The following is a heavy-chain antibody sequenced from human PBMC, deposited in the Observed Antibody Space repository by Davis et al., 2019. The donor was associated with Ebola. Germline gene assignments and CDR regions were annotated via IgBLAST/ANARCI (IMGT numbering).Heavy chain of an antibody. Sequence: GESLKISCAASGFTFSSYGMHWVRQAPGKGLEWVAVISYDGSNKYYADSVKGRFTISRDNSKNTLYLQMNSLRAEDTAVYYCTTDGGSYYMGNYFDYWGQGTLVTVSS. CDR3: TTDGGSYYMGNYFDY. V-gene: IGHV3-30*03. CDR2: ISYDGSNK. J-gene: IGHJ4*02. CDR1: GFTFSSYG. D-gene: IGHD1-26*01.